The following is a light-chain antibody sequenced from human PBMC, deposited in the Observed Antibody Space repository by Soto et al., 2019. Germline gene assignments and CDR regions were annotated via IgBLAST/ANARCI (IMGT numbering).Light chain of an antibody. J-gene: IGKJ2*01. CDR1: QSVSSN. Sequence: EIVMTQSPATLSVSPGERATLSCRARQSVSSNLAWYQQKPGQAPRLLIYGASTRATGIPARFSGSGSGTEFTLTFISLQSEDFAVYSCQQYNNWPPYTFGQGTKLEIK. CDR3: QQYNNWPPYT. CDR2: GAS. V-gene: IGKV3-15*01.